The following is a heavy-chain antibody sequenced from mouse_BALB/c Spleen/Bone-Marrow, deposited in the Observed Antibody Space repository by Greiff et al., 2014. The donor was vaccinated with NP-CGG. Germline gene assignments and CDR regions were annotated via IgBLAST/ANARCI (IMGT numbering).Heavy chain of an antibody. CDR3: ARVYCYRYWYFDV. CDR1: GYSITSDYA. V-gene: IGHV3-2*02. D-gene: IGHD2-14*01. Sequence: VQLKESGPGLVKPSQSLSLTCTVTGYSITSDYAWNWIRQFPGNKLEWMGYISYSGGTNYNPSLKSRISITRDTSKNLFFLHLNSVTTEDTATYYCARVYCYRYWYFDVWGAGTTVTVSS. CDR2: ISYSGGT. J-gene: IGHJ1*01.